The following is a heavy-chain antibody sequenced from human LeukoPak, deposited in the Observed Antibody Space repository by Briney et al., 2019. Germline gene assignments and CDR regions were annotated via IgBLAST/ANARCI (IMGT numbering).Heavy chain of an antibody. CDR2: INSDGSST. CDR3: ARGRYSSSWYFDY. J-gene: IGHJ4*02. Sequence: GGSLRLSCAASGFTFSSYSMNWVRQAPGKGLVWVSRINSDGSSTSYADSVKGRFTISRDNAKNTLYLQMNSLRAEDTAVYYCARGRYSSSWYFDYWGQGTLVTVSS. V-gene: IGHV3-74*01. CDR1: GFTFSSYS. D-gene: IGHD6-13*01.